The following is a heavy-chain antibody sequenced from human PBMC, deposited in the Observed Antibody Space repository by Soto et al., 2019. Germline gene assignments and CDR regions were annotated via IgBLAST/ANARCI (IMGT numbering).Heavy chain of an antibody. D-gene: IGHD2-15*01. J-gene: IGHJ5*02. CDR3: ARDLVNSVVAAKNWFDP. CDR2: ISSSSSYI. CDR1: GFTFSSYS. Sequence: VQLVESGGGLVKPGGSLRLSCAASGFTFSSYSMNWVRQAPGKGLEWVSSISSSSSYIYYADSVKGRFTISRDNAKNSLYLQMNSLRAEDTAVYYCARDLVNSVVAAKNWFDPWGQGTLVTVSS. V-gene: IGHV3-21*01.